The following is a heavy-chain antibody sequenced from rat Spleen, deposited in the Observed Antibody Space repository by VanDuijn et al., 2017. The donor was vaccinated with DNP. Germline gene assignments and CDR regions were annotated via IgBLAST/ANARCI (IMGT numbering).Heavy chain of an antibody. CDR2: INEDSSII. V-gene: IGHV4-2*01. D-gene: IGHD1-7*01. Sequence: EVKLVESGGGLVQPGRSLKLSCAASGLNFNDYWMGWVRQAPGKGLEWIGEINEDSSIINYTPSLKYKISFSRDNAQNTLYLQMSELGSEDTAIYYCARASGYDDYWGQGVMVAVSS. CDR3: ARASGYDDY. CDR1: GLNFNDYW. J-gene: IGHJ2*01.